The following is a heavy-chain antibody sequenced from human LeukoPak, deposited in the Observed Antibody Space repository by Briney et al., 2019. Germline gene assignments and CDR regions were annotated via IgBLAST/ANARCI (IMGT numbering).Heavy chain of an antibody. J-gene: IGHJ6*02. CDR2: INAAGDDM. V-gene: IGHV3-23*01. CDR3: AKGIFGVIHNGIDV. CDR1: GFTFPTYS. D-gene: IGHD3-3*01. Sequence: GGSLRLSGIASGFTFPTYSMAWVRQAPGKGLDWVSSINAAGDDMYYADSVKGRFSISRDNLKNTLYLQMHSLRAEDRAIYYCAKGIFGVIHNGIDVWGQGTAVTVSS.